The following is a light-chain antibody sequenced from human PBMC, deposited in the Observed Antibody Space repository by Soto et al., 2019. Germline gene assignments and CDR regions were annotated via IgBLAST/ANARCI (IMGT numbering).Light chain of an antibody. CDR2: GVT. J-gene: IGLJ1*01. V-gene: IGLV2-14*03. CDR3: CSFTSSSL. CDR1: ATDIGGYNY. Sequence: QSVLTQPASVSGSPGQSITISCAGTATDIGGYNYVSWYQHHPGRAPKLIIYGVTNRPSGVSNRFSGSKSGNTASLTISGLQAEDEADYYCCSFTSSSLFGIGTKVTVL.